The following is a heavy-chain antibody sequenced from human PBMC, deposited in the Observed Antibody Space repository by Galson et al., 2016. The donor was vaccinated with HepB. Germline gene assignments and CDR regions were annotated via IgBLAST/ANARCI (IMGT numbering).Heavy chain of an antibody. J-gene: IGHJ4*02. CDR3: ARDPDYHNSTGTLDY. V-gene: IGHV3-30*04. Sequence: SLRLSCAASGFTFSYHALHWVRQAPGKGLEWVSVISYDGSRRYYADSVKGRFTIYRDNSKNTLFLQMNSLTREDTAVYFCARDPDYHNSTGTLDYWGQGSLVTVSS. D-gene: IGHD3-9*01. CDR1: GFTFSYHA. CDR2: ISYDGSRR.